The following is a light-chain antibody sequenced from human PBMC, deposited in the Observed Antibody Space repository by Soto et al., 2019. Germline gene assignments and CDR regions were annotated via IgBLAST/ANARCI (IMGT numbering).Light chain of an antibody. CDR1: QSISSY. CDR3: QQSYSTPPIS. V-gene: IGKV1-39*01. Sequence: DVQMTQSPSSLSASVGDRVTITCRESQSISSYLNWYQQKPGKAPKLLIYAASSLQSGVPSRFSGSGSGTDFTLTISSLQPEDFATYYCQQSYSTPPISFAQGARLAI. J-gene: IGKJ5*01. CDR2: AAS.